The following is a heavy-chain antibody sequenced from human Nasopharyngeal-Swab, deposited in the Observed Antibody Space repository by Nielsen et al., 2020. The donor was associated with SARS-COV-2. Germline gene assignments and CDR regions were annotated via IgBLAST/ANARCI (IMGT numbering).Heavy chain of an antibody. V-gene: IGHV5-51*01. CDR1: GYRFTTYW. CDR2: IYPSDSDT. CDR3: ARSPYGGNSGGDY. J-gene: IGHJ4*02. D-gene: IGHD4-23*01. Sequence: GGSLRLSCKGSGYRFTTYWIGWVRQMPGKGLEWMGIIYPSDSDTRYSPSFQGQVTISADKSINTACLQWSRLSASDTAMYYCARSPYGGNSGGDYWGQETLVTVSS.